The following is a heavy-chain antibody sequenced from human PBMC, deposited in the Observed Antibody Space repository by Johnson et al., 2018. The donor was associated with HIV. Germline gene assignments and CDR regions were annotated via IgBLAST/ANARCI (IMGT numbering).Heavy chain of an antibody. CDR3: AKDVREYWSSISCFDAFDV. CDR1: GFTFSTYG. CDR2: ISYDGSNK. D-gene: IGHD2-2*01. Sequence: QVQLVESGGGVVQPGRSLRLSCAASGFTFSTYGMHWVRQAPGKGLEGVATISYDGSNKYYQDSLKGRFTISRDNSKDTLYLQMNSLRADDTTVYYGAKDVREYWSSISCFDAFDVWGQGTMVTVSS. J-gene: IGHJ3*01. V-gene: IGHV3-30*18.